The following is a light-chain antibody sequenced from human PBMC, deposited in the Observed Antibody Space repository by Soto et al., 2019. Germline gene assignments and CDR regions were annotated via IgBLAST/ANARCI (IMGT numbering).Light chain of an antibody. CDR2: EVS. CDR3: SSYAGSNNFDVV. V-gene: IGLV2-8*01. CDR1: SSDVGGYNY. Sequence: QSALTQPASVSGSPGQSITISCTGTSSDVGGYNYVSWYQQHPGKAPKLMIYEVSKRPSGVPDRFSGSKSGNTASLTVSGLQAEDESDYYCSSYAGSNNFDVVFGGGTKLTVL. J-gene: IGLJ2*01.